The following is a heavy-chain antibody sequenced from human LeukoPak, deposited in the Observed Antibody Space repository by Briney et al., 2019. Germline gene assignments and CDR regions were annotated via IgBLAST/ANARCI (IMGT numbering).Heavy chain of an antibody. CDR2: IYTSGST. Sequence: SETLSLTCTVSDGSISSSSYYWSWIRQLAGKGLEWIGRIYTSGSTNYNPSLKSRVTMSVDTSKNQFSLKLSSVTAADTAVYYCARTATYYYYMDVWGKGTTVTVSS. CDR3: ARTATYYYYMDV. CDR1: DGSISSSSYY. J-gene: IGHJ6*03. V-gene: IGHV4-61*02.